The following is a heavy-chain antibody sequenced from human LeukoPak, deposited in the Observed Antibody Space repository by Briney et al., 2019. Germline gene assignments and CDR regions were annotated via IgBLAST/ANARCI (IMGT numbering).Heavy chain of an antibody. CDR3: AKLVVVLGTIDYFDY. J-gene: IGHJ4*02. D-gene: IGHD2-15*01. Sequence: GGSLRLSCAASGFTFSSYAMSWVRQAPGKGLEWVSAISGSGGSTYYADSVKGRFTISRDNSKNTLYLQMNSLRAEDTAVYYCAKLVVVLGTIDYFDYWGQGTLVTVSS. V-gene: IGHV3-23*01. CDR1: GFTFSSYA. CDR2: ISGSGGST.